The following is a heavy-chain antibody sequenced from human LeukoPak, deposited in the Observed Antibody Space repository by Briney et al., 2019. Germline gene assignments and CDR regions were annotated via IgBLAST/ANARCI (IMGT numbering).Heavy chain of an antibody. Sequence: SETLSLTCTVSGGSISSSSYYWGWIRQPPGKGLEWIGSIYYSGSTYYNPSLKSRVTISVDTSKNQFSLKLSSVTAADTAVYYCASRSGSGSWYTGEYYYYYMDVWGKGTTVTVSS. D-gene: IGHD6-13*01. CDR2: IYYSGST. V-gene: IGHV4-39*07. CDR3: ASRSGSGSWYTGEYYYYYMDV. CDR1: GGSISSSSYY. J-gene: IGHJ6*03.